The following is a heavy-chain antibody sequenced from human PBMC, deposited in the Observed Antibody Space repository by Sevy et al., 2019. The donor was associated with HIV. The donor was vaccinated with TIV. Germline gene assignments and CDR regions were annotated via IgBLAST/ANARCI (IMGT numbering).Heavy chain of an antibody. D-gene: IGHD2-2*01. Sequence: ASVKVSCKASGYTFSSYGISWVRQAPGQGLEWMGWISAYTGNTNYAQKYQGRGTMTTDTPTATAYLERRNLRSAETAVYFCAGDKPQGVVIVQPATWGGIDYWGQGTLVTVSS. V-gene: IGHV1-18*01. J-gene: IGHJ4*02. CDR1: GYTFSSYG. CDR2: ISAYTGNT. CDR3: AGDKPQGVVIVQPATWGGIDY.